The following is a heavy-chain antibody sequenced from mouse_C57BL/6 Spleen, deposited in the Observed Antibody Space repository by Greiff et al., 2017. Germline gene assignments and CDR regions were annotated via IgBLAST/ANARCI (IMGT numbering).Heavy chain of an antibody. CDR2: ISSGGDYI. CDR3: TRGVYYNNRGGFAY. J-gene: IGHJ3*01. CDR1: GFTFSSYA. V-gene: IGHV5-9-1*02. Sequence: EVNLVESGEGLVKPGGSLKLSCAASGFTFSSYAMSWVRQTPEKRLEWVAYISSGGDYIYYADTVKGRFTISRDNARNTLYLQMSSLKSEDTAMYYCTRGVYYNNRGGFAYWGQGTLVTVSA. D-gene: IGHD2-1*01.